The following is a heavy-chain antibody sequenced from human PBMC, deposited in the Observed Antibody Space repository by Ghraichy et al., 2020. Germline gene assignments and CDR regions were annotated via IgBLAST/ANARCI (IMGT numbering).Heavy chain of an antibody. CDR2: ISYDGSNK. CDR1: GFTFSSYG. V-gene: IGHV3-30*18. Sequence: GESLNISCAASGFTFSSYGMHWVRQAPGKGLEWVAVISYDGSNKYYADSVKGRFTISRDNSKNTLYLQMNSLRAEDTAVYYCAKTTKEIQLWSSFGMDVWGQGTTVTVSS. J-gene: IGHJ6*02. CDR3: AKTTKEIQLWSSFGMDV. D-gene: IGHD5-18*01.